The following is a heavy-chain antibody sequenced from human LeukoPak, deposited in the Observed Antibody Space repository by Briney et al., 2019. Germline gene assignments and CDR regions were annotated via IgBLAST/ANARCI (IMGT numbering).Heavy chain of an antibody. CDR1: GFTFSSYE. V-gene: IGHV3-48*03. CDR3: ASLGDIVVVVADNAFDI. J-gene: IGHJ3*02. CDR2: ISSSGSTI. Sequence: PGGSLRLSCAASGFTFSSYEMNWVRQAPGKGLEWVSYISSSGSTIYYADSVKGRSTISRDNAKNSLYLQMNSLRAEDTAVYYCASLGDIVVVVADNAFDIWGQGTMVTVSS. D-gene: IGHD2-15*01.